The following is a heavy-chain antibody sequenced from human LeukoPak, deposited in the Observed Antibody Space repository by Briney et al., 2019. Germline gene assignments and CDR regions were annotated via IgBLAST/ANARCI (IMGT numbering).Heavy chain of an antibody. CDR1: GFTFSSYE. J-gene: IGHJ4*02. Sequence: HPGGSLRLSCAASGFTFSSYEMNWVRQAPGKGLEWVSYISSSGSTIYYADSVKGRFTISRDNSKNTLYLQMNSLRAEDTAIYYCAKDRGGLGEDKFFDYWGQGTLVTVSS. CDR2: ISSSGSTI. D-gene: IGHD3-10*01. V-gene: IGHV3-48*03. CDR3: AKDRGGLGEDKFFDY.